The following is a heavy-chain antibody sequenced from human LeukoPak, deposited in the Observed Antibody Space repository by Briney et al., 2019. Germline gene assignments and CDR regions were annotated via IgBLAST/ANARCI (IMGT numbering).Heavy chain of an antibody. CDR1: GGSFSGYY. J-gene: IGHJ4*02. CDR2: INHSGST. Sequence: SETLSLTCAVYGGSFSGYYWSWIRQPPGKGLEWIGEINHSGSTNYNPFLKSRVTISVDTSKNQFSLKLSSVTAAGTAVYYCARGGRSPDIVVVVAAMYYFDYWGQGTLVTVSS. D-gene: IGHD2-15*01. CDR3: ARGGRSPDIVVVVAAMYYFDY. V-gene: IGHV4-34*01.